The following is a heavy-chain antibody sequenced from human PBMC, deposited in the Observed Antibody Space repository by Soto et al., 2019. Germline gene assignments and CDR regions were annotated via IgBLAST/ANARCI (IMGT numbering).Heavy chain of an antibody. D-gene: IGHD3-3*01. CDR3: ARASYHHFWSGYYNSGPFDY. CDR2: IYYSGST. Sequence: SETLSLTCTVSGGSISSSSYYGGCIRQPPGKGLEWIGSIYYSGSTYYNPSLKSRVTISVDTSKNQFSLKLSSVTAADTAVYYCARASYHHFWSGYYNSGPFDYWGQGTLVTVSS. CDR1: GGSISSSSYY. J-gene: IGHJ4*02. V-gene: IGHV4-39*01.